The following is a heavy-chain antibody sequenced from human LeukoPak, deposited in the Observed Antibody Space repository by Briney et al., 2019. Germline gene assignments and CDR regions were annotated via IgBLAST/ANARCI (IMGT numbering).Heavy chain of an antibody. Sequence: PGGSLRLSCTASGFTFRNYAMHWLRQAPGKGLEWVSYISNSAILYADSVKGRFTISRDNARNSLYLQMNSLRAEDTAVYYCARRHYDILTGYSPGDYFDYWGQGTLVTVSS. CDR3: ARRHYDILTGYSPGDYFDY. V-gene: IGHV3-48*01. CDR2: ISNSAI. CDR1: GFTFRNYA. D-gene: IGHD3-9*01. J-gene: IGHJ4*02.